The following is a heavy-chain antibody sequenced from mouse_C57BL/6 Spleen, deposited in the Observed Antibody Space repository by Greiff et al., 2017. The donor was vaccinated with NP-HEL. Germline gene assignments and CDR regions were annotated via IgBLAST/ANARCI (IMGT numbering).Heavy chain of an antibody. V-gene: IGHV1-76*01. CDR2: IYPGSGNT. D-gene: IGHD1-1*01. CDR3: AREIYYYGSSPDAMDY. J-gene: IGHJ4*01. CDR1: GYTFTDYY. Sequence: VQLQQSGAELVRPGASVKLSCKASGYTFTDYYINWVKQRPGQGLEWIARIYPGSGNTYYNEKFKGKATLTAEKSSSTAYMQLSSLTSEDSAVYFCAREIYYYGSSPDAMDYWGQGTSVTVSS.